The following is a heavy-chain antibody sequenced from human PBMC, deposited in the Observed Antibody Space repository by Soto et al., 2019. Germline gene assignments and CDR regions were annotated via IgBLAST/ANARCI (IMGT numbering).Heavy chain of an antibody. J-gene: IGHJ4*02. V-gene: IGHV3-30*18. CDR1: GFTFSSYG. CDR3: EKDRQYDFWSGYLDY. Sequence: QVQLVESGGGVVQPGRSLRLSCAASGFTFSSYGMHWVRQAPGKGLVWVAVISYDGSNKDYADSVKGRFTISRDNSKNTLYLQMNSLSAEDTAVYYCEKDRQYDFWSGYLDYWGQGTMVTVSS. D-gene: IGHD3-3*01. CDR2: ISYDGSNK.